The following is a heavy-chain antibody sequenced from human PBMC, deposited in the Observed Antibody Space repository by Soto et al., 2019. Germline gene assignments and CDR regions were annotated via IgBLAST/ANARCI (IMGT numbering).Heavy chain of an antibody. Sequence: ASVKVSCKASGYTFTSYGISWVRQAPGQGLEWMGWISAYNGNTNYAQKLQGRVTMTTDTSTSTAYMELRSLRSDDTAVYYCARDLEYCISSSCSNWFDPWGQGTLVTVSS. CDR2: ISAYNGNT. CDR1: GYTFTSYG. V-gene: IGHV1-18*01. D-gene: IGHD2-15*01. CDR3: ARDLEYCISSSCSNWFDP. J-gene: IGHJ5*02.